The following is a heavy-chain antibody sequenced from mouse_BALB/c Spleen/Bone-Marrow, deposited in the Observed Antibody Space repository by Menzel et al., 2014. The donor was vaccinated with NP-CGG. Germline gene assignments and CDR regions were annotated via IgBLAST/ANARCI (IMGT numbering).Heavy chain of an antibody. CDR1: GYTFTGYY. CDR3: TRWYYGNYFDY. D-gene: IGHD2-1*01. CDR2: INPSNGGT. J-gene: IGHJ2*01. Sequence: QVQLQQSGAELVKPGASVKLSCKASGYTFTGYYMYWVKQRPGQGLEWIGEINPSNGGTNFNEKFKSKATLTVDKSSSTAYMQLSSLTSEDSAVYYCTRWYYGNYFDYWGQGTTLTVSS. V-gene: IGHV1S81*02.